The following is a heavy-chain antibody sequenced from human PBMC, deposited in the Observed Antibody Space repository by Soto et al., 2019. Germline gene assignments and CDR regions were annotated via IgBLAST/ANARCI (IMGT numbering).Heavy chain of an antibody. Sequence: SLRLSCAAXGFTFSSYGMHWVRQAPGKGLEWVALMSYDGSSKYYQDSLKGRFTISRDKSKNTLYLQMSSLRVEDTAVYYCAKDRGWSSADLEYWGQGTLVTVSS. D-gene: IGHD6-19*01. V-gene: IGHV3-30*18. J-gene: IGHJ4*02. CDR2: MSYDGSSK. CDR1: GFTFSSYG. CDR3: AKDRGWSSADLEY.